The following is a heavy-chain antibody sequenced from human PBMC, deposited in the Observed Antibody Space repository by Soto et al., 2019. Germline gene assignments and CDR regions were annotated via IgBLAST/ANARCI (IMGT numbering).Heavy chain of an antibody. CDR2: IYHSGSP. J-gene: IGHJ6*03. V-gene: IGHV4-4*02. CDR3: ARITLTVTADLYYFYMDV. CDR1: GDSMSGSNW. D-gene: IGHD2-21*02. Sequence: SETLSLTCAVSGDSMSGSNWWSWVRQPPGKGLEWIGEIYHSGSPNYNPSLESRVTISVERSKNEFSLELSSVTAADTAVYFCARITLTVTADLYYFYMDVWGKGTTVTVSS.